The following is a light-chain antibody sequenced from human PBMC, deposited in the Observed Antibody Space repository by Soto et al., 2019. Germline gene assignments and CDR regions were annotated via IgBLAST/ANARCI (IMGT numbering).Light chain of an antibody. CDR3: QVRTNWSIA. Sequence: ELVLTQSPGTLSLSPGERATLSCRASQRVNSNYLAWYQQRPGQPPRLLMYGASSRATGIPARFSGTGSGTDFTLTINNLEPEDFAVYYCQVRTNWSIAFGRGTRLEI. V-gene: IGKV3D-20*02. CDR1: QRVNSNY. CDR2: GAS. J-gene: IGKJ5*01.